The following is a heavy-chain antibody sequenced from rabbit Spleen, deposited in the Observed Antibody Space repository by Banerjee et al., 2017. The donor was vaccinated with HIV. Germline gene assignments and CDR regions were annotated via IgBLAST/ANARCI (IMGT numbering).Heavy chain of an antibody. D-gene: IGHD4-1*01. CDR2: INSKSGEN. Sequence: QEQLVESGGGLVKPGGSLALTCKASGFSLSYNYVMCWVRQAPGKGLEWIACINSKSGENVYATWSKGRFTISKTSSTTVTLQMTSLTAADTATYFCAREYAGVAAYGYYGMDLWGQGTLVTVS. V-gene: IGHV1S45*01. CDR1: GFSLSYNYV. CDR3: AREYAGVAAYGYYGMDL. J-gene: IGHJ6*01.